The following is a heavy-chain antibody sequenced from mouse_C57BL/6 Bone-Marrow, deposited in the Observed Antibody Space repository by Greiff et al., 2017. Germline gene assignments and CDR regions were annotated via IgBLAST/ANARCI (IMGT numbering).Heavy chain of an antibody. J-gene: IGHJ4*01. V-gene: IGHV1-19*01. Sequence: VQLKESGPVLVKPGASVKMSCKASGYTFTDYYMNWVKQSHGKSLEWIGVINPYNGGTSYNQKFKGKATLTVDKSSSTAYMELNSLTSEDSAVYYCASLRTLMDYWGQGTSVTVSS. CDR1: GYTFTDYY. D-gene: IGHD1-1*01. CDR2: INPYNGGT. CDR3: ASLRTLMDY.